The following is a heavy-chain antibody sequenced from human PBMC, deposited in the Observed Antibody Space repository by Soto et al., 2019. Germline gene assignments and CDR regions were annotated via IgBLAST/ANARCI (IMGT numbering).Heavy chain of an antibody. Sequence: TSETLSLTCTVSGGSISSGGYYWSWIRQHPGKGLEWIGYIYYSGSTYYNPSLKSRVTISVDTSKNQFSLKLSSVTAADTAVYYCARVEGYDPEGYFDYWGQGTLVTVSS. J-gene: IGHJ4*02. CDR2: IYYSGST. CDR3: ARVEGYDPEGYFDY. V-gene: IGHV4-31*03. CDR1: GGSISSGGYY. D-gene: IGHD5-12*01.